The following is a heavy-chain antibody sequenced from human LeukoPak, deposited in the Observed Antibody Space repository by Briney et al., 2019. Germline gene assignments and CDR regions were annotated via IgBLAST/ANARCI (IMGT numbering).Heavy chain of an antibody. CDR2: IYSGGST. V-gene: IGHV3-66*01. Sequence: QPGGSLRLSCAASGFTVSSNYMSWVRQAPGKGLEWVSVIYSGGSTYYADSVKGRFTISRDNSKNTLYLQMNSLRAEDTAVYYCARGDDYGDFEYYFDYWGQGTLVTVSS. CDR3: ARGDDYGDFEYYFDY. CDR1: GFTVSSNY. D-gene: IGHD4-17*01. J-gene: IGHJ4*02.